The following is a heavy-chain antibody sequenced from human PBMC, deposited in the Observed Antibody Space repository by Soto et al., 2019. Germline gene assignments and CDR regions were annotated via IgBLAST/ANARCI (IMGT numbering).Heavy chain of an antibody. Sequence: PSETLSLTSTVSVGSISSNYWTWIRQPPGKGLEWIGYVYNSGSTNYTPSLKSRVTISEDTSKSQFSLQVNSMTAADTAVYYCARDRREAGAGYTLDNWGQGILVTVSS. J-gene: IGHJ4*02. V-gene: IGHV4-59*01. CDR2: VYNSGST. D-gene: IGHD6-13*01. CDR1: VGSISSNY. CDR3: ARDRREAGAGYTLDN.